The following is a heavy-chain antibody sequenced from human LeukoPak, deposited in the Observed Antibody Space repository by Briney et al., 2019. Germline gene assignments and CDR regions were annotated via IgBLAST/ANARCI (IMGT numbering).Heavy chain of an antibody. J-gene: IGHJ4*02. V-gene: IGHV1-46*01. D-gene: IGHD3-10*01. Sequence: ASVKVSCKASGYTFTSYFILWVRQAPGQGLEWMGIINPSGGSTTFAQKFQGRVTMTRDTSTSTVYMELSSLRADDTAVYYGAGVETLNKYCYASETYYSRYWGQGTLVTVSS. CDR1: GYTFTSYF. CDR3: AGVETLNKYCYASETYYSRY. CDR2: INPSGGST.